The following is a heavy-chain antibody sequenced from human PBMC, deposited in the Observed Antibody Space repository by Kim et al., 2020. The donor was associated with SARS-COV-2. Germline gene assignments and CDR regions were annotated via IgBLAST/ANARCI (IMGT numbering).Heavy chain of an antibody. CDR1: GFTFSSYG. CDR2: ISYDGSNK. Sequence: GGSLRLSCAASGFTFSSYGMHWVRQAPGKGLEWVAVISYDGSNKYYADSVKGRFTISRDNSKNTLYLQMNSLRAEDTAVYYCAKIEDGLYGMDVWGQGTTVTVSS. CDR3: AKIEDGLYGMDV. J-gene: IGHJ6*02. V-gene: IGHV3-30*18. D-gene: IGHD3-9*01.